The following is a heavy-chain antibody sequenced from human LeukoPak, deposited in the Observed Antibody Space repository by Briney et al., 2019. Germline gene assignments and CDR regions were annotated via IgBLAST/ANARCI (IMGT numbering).Heavy chain of an antibody. J-gene: IGHJ6*02. D-gene: IGHD2/OR15-2a*01. CDR1: GFTFSSYS. CDR3: ARRRIDYYYGMDV. Sequence: GGSLRLSCAASGFTFSSYSMNWVRQAPGKGLEWVSSISSSSSYIYYADSVKGRFTISRDNAKNSLYPQMNSLRAEDTAVYYCARRRIDYYYGMDVWGQGTTVTVSS. V-gene: IGHV3-21*01. CDR2: ISSSSSYI.